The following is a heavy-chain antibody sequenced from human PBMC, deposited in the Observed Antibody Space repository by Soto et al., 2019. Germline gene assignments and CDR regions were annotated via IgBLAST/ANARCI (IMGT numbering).Heavy chain of an antibody. D-gene: IGHD2-2*01. CDR1: GFAFHTYA. J-gene: IGHJ4*02. CDR3: ARDTHTTSWYYYDC. V-gene: IGHV3-23*01. Sequence: EVQLLESGGGLVQPGGSLTLSCAASGFAFHTYAMSWVRQAPGKGLEWVSGLSGGGGGAYYADSVKGRFTISRDNSKNTLYLQMNSLRADATAVYFCARDTHTTSWYYYDCWGQGTLVTVSS. CDR2: LSGGGGGA.